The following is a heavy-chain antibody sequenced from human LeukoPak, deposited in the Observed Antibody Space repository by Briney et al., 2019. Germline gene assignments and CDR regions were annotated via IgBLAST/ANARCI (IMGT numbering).Heavy chain of an antibody. Sequence: GGSLRLSCAASGFTFSSYVMSWVCQAPGKGLEWVAVISYDGSNKYYADSVKGRFTISRDNSKNTLYLQMNSLRAEDTAVYYCARQPQAVFGVAHYFDYWGQGTLVTVSS. CDR3: ARQPQAVFGVAHYFDY. CDR2: ISYDGSNK. D-gene: IGHD3-3*01. V-gene: IGHV3-30-3*01. J-gene: IGHJ4*02. CDR1: GFTFSSYV.